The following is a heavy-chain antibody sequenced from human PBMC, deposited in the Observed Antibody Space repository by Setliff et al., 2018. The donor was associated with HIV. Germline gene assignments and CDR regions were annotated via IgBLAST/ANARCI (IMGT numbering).Heavy chain of an antibody. D-gene: IGHD1-26*01. Sequence: VSCKASGYTFTTYSLHWVRQAPGQSLEWMGWINVGKGDTKYSQDLQGRITITRDTTANTAYMELSSLRSDDTAVYFCARGALLAVFDFDHWGRGTQVTVSS. V-gene: IGHV1-3*01. CDR3: ARGALLAVFDFDH. J-gene: IGHJ4*01. CDR2: INVGKGDT. CDR1: GYTFTTYS.